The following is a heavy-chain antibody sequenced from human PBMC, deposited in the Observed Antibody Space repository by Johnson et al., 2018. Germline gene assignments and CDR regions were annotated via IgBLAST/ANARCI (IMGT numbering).Heavy chain of an antibody. CDR1: GGSISSYY. Sequence: QVQLQESGPGLVKHSETLSLTCTVSGGSISSYYWSWIRQPPGKGLAWIGYIYYSGSTNYNPSLKSPVTLPLDTSKNQFSLTLSAVTPSDTAVYYCARAPPVLLWFGDRRNYDYMDVWGKGTTVTVSS. J-gene: IGHJ6*03. CDR2: IYYSGST. D-gene: IGHD3-10*01. V-gene: IGHV4-59*01. CDR3: ARAPPVLLWFGDRRNYDYMDV.